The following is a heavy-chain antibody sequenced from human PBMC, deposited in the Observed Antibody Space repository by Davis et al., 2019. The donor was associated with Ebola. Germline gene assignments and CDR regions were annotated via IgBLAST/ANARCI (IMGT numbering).Heavy chain of an antibody. J-gene: IGHJ4*02. CDR2: ISSSGSTI. CDR1: GFTFSDYY. Sequence: GESPKIPCAASGFTFSDYYMRWIRQAPGQGLERVSYISSSGSTIYYADSVKGRFTISRDNAKNSLYLQMNSLRAEDTAVYYCARDPEVEGSSWYFDYWGQGTLVTVSS. CDR3: ARDPEVEGSSWYFDY. D-gene: IGHD6-13*01. V-gene: IGHV3-11*01.